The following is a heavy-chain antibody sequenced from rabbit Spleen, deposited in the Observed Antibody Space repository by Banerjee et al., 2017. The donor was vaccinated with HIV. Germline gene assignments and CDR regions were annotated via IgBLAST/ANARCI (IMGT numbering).Heavy chain of an antibody. V-gene: IGHV1S40*01. CDR2: LGIRSGTT. D-gene: IGHD4-2*01. J-gene: IGHJ4*01. CDR3: VREAGYGGFGDGNL. CDR1: GFDFINYG. Sequence: QSLEESGGDLVKPGASLTLTCTVSGFDFINYGVSWVRQAPGKGLEWIACLGIRSGTTHYATWAKGRFTISRDNAQNTVFLQVTSLPAADTATYFCVREAGYGGFGDGNLWGPGTLVTVS.